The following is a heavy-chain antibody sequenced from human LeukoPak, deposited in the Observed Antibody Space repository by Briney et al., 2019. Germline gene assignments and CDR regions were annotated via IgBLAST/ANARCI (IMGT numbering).Heavy chain of an antibody. CDR2: INPNSGGT. V-gene: IGHV1-2*02. Sequence: ASVKVSCKASGYNLMDHALHWVRQAPGQGLEWMGWINPNSGGTNYAQKFQGRVTMTRDTSISTAYMELSRLRSDDTAVYYCARDFIVATTGGVGYWGQGTLVTVSS. J-gene: IGHJ4*02. CDR1: GYNLMDHA. D-gene: IGHD5-12*01. CDR3: ARDFIVATTGGVGY.